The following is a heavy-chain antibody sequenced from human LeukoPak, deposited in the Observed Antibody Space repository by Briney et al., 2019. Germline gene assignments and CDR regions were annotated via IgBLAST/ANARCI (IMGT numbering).Heavy chain of an antibody. D-gene: IGHD5-18*01. CDR3: ARGLRGHSPVDY. V-gene: IGHV4-39*01. J-gene: IGHJ4*02. CDR2: IYYSGST. CDR1: RGSISSSSYY. Sequence: SETLSLTCTVSRGSISSSSYYWDWIRQPPGKGLEWIGSIYYSGSTYYNPSLKSRVTISVDTSKNQFSLKLSAVTAADTAVYYCARGLRGHSPVDYWGQGTLVTVSS.